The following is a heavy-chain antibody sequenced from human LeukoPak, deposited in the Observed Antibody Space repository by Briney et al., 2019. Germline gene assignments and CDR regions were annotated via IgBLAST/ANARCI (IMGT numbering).Heavy chain of an antibody. CDR2: ISGSGGGT. V-gene: IGHV3-23*01. Sequence: PGGSLRLSCAASGFSFSTYAMSWVRQAPGKGLEWVSTISGSGGGTYYADSVKGRFIISRDNSENTLSLQMSSLRAEDTAIYYCAKTTTRSYYYDTTGSNYFDPWGQGTLVTVSS. D-gene: IGHD3-22*01. CDR1: GFSFSTYA. CDR3: AKTTTRSYYYDTTGSNYFDP. J-gene: IGHJ5*02.